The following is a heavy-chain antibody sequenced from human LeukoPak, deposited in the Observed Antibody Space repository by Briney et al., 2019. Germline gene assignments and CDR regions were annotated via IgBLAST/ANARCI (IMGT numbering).Heavy chain of an antibody. CDR1: GYTFTNYG. CDR3: ARDVISTDDY. CDR2: VSGNNDTT. Sequence: GASVKVSCTASGYTFTNYGISWVRQAPGQGLEWMGCVSGNNDTTNYAQQFQGRVTMTTDTSTTTSYMELRRLTPDDTALYCCARDVISTDDYWGQGPLVSVSS. D-gene: IGHD2-2*01. J-gene: IGHJ4*02. V-gene: IGHV1-18*01.